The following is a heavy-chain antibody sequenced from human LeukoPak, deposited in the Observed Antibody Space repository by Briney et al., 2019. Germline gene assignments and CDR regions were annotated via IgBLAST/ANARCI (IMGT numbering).Heavy chain of an antibody. J-gene: IGHJ4*02. CDR2: ISSSSSYI. CDR1: GLAFSSYA. CDR3: ARVATVTTLDGY. V-gene: IGHV3-21*01. D-gene: IGHD4-17*01. Sequence: GGSLRLSCEASGLAFSSYAITWVRQAPGKGLEWVSSISSSSSYIYYANSVKGRFTISRDNAKSSLYLQMNSLRAEDTAVYYCARVATVTTLDGYWGQGTLVTVTS.